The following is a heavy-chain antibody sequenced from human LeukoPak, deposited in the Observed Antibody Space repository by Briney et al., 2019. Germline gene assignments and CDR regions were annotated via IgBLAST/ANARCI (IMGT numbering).Heavy chain of an antibody. Sequence: QTGGSLRLSCAASGFPFSTYSMHWVRQAPGKGLEWVAVMSADGRSENYADSVKGRFTISRDNSKNTLYLQMNSLRAEDTAVYYCARQYCSSTSCYGAFDIWGQGTMVTVSS. CDR1: GFPFSTYS. D-gene: IGHD2-2*01. CDR3: ARQYCSSTSCYGAFDI. J-gene: IGHJ3*02. CDR2: MSADGRSE. V-gene: IGHV3-30*04.